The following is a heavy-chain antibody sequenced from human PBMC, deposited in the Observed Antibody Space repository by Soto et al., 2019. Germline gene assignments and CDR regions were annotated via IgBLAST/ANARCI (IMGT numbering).Heavy chain of an antibody. CDR3: AREDAARIERWFDA. CDR1: GGSIISASYS. J-gene: IGHJ5*02. V-gene: IGHV4-31*11. CDR2: IYSSGST. D-gene: IGHD6-6*01. Sequence: QVQLQESGPRLVKPSQTLSLSCAVSGGSIISASYSWNWIRQSPGRGLEWIGHIYSSGSTYYNPSLKSRVSLSVDTSNHQFSLKLTSVTAADTAVYFCAREDAARIERWFDAWGQGILVTVSS.